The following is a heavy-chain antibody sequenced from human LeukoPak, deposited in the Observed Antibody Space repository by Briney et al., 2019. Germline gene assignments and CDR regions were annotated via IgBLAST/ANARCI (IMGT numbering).Heavy chain of an antibody. Sequence: ASVKVSCMDSGYTFNGYYMHWVRPAPGQGGGRMGWINPNSGGTNYTQKFRGRVTMTRDTSISTTYMELSRLRSDDTAVYYCARVWSGYPFDYWGQGTLVTVSS. CDR1: GYTFNGYY. D-gene: IGHD3-3*01. J-gene: IGHJ4*02. CDR3: ARVWSGYPFDY. V-gene: IGHV1-2*02. CDR2: INPNSGGT.